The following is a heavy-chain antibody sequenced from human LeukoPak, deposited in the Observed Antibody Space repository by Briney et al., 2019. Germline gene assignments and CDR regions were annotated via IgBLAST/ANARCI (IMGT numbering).Heavy chain of an antibody. J-gene: IGHJ4*02. D-gene: IGHD2-15*01. CDR3: ARRIGYWDY. CDR2: IFPLDFDT. Sequence: GESLKISCKASGYKFTSYWIGWVRQTPGHDLEWTGSIFPLDFDTTYSPSFQGRVTMSADRSIRTVFLQWNSLKASDTAMYYCARRIGYWDYWGQGTLVTVSS. V-gene: IGHV5-51*01. CDR1: GYKFTSYW.